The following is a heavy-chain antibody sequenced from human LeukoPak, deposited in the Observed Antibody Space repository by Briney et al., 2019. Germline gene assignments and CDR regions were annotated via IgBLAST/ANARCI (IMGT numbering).Heavy chain of an antibody. D-gene: IGHD6-25*01. CDR1: GFSFSDYY. CDR3: TAAPNTSPGSLGH. CDR2: SSSSGSST. J-gene: IGHJ4*02. Sequence: GGSLRLSCAASGFSFSDYYMNWIRQAPGKGLEWVSYSSSSGSSTYYADSVKGRFTISRDYAKNALFLQMNSLRAEDTAVYYCTAAPNTSPGSLGHWGQGTLVTVSS. V-gene: IGHV3-11*01.